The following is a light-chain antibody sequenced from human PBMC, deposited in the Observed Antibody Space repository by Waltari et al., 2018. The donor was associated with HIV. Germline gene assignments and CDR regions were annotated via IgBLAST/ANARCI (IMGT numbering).Light chain of an antibody. V-gene: IGKV3-20*01. CDR3: QQYDSSPLT. CDR2: DAS. J-gene: IGKJ4*01. CDR1: QSSSSF. Sequence: EIVLTQPPGTLFLSPGERATLSCRASQSSSSFLAWYQQKPGRSPRLLIYDASSRATGIPDRFSASGSGTDFSLTISRLEPEDSAVYYCQQYDSSPLTFGGGTKVEIK.